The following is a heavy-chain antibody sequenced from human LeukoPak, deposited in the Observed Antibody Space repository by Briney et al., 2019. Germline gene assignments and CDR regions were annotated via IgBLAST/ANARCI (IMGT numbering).Heavy chain of an antibody. Sequence: GGSLRLSCAASAFSVGSNYMTWVRQAPGKGLEWVSLIYSVGTTFYADSVKGRFTISRDNSKNTLYLQMNSLRAEDTAVYYCAKDRADYYDILTGYFFDYWGQGTLVTVSS. D-gene: IGHD3-9*01. CDR3: AKDRADYYDILTGYFFDY. CDR2: IYSVGTT. J-gene: IGHJ4*02. CDR1: AFSVGSNY. V-gene: IGHV3-53*01.